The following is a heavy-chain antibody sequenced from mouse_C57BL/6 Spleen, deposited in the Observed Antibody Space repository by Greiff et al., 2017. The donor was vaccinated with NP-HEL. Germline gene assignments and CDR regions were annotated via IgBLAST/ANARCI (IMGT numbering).Heavy chain of an antibody. CDR3: ARAKVITTVVATVYYAMDY. V-gene: IGHV1-55*01. CDR1: GYTFTSYW. Sequence: VQLQQPGAELVKPGASVKMSCKASGYTFTSYWITWVKQRPGQGLEWIGDIYPGSGSTNYNEKFKSKATLTVDTSSSTAYMQLSSLTSEDSAVYYCARAKVITTVVATVYYAMDYWGQGTSVTVSS. CDR2: IYPGSGST. D-gene: IGHD1-1*01. J-gene: IGHJ4*01.